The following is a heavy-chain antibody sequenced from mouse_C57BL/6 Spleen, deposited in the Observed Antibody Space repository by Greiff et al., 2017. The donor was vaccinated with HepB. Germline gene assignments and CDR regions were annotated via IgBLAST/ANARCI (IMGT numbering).Heavy chain of an antibody. Sequence: DVKLVESGGGLVKPGGSLKLSCAASGFTFSSYAMSWVRQTPEKRLEWVATISDGGSYTYYPDNVKGRFTISRDNAKNNLYLQMSHLKSEDTAMYYCARGGYYGIRGYFDVWGTGTTVTVSS. CDR2: ISDGGSYT. V-gene: IGHV5-4*03. CDR3: ARGGYYGIRGYFDV. J-gene: IGHJ1*03. D-gene: IGHD1-2*01. CDR1: GFTFSSYA.